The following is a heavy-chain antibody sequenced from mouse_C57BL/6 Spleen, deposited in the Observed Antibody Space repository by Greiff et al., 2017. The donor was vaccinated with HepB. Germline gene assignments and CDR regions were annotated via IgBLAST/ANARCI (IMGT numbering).Heavy chain of an antibody. Sequence: VQLQQPGAELVRPGSSVKLSCKASGYTFTSYWMHWVKQRPRQGLEWIGNIDPSDSETHYNQKFKDKATMTADKSSSTADMQLSSLTSEDSAVYEWARSGYCGCSAWFAYWGQGTLVTVSA. CDR3: ARSGYCGCSAWFAY. V-gene: IGHV1-52*01. CDR1: GYTFTSYW. CDR2: IDPSDSET. J-gene: IGHJ3*01. D-gene: IGHD1-1*01.